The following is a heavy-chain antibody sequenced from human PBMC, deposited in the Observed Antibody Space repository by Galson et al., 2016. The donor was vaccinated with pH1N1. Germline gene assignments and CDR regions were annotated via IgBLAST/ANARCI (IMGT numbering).Heavy chain of an antibody. J-gene: IGHJ5*02. Sequence: SVKVSCKVSGYTLSELSMHWVRQVSGKGLEWMGGYVPEDGETIYAQKFQGRVTMTEDTSTDTAYMELNSLRSEDTAVYYCETAGYHYEGAPQSWGQGTLVTVSS. V-gene: IGHV1-24*01. CDR3: ETAGYHYEGAPQS. D-gene: IGHD3-22*01. CDR2: YVPEDGET. CDR1: GYTLSELS.